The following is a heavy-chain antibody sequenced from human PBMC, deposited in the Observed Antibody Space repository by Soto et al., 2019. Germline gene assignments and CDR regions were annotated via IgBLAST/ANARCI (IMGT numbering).Heavy chain of an antibody. CDR1: GYTLTELS. CDR2: FDPEDGET. J-gene: IGHJ5*02. CDR3: ATSPGIAVAGTYWFDP. V-gene: IGHV1-24*01. D-gene: IGHD6-19*01. Sequence: QVQLVQSGAEVKKPGASVKVSCKVSGYTLTELSMHWVRQAPGKGLEWLGGFDPEDGETIYAQKFQGRVTMTEDTSTDTAYMELSSLRSEDTAVYYCATSPGIAVAGTYWFDPWGQGTLVTVSS.